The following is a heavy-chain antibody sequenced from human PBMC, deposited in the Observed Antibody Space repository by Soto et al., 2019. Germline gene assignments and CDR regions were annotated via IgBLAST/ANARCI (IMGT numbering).Heavy chain of an antibody. CDR1: GFTFSTYA. J-gene: IGHJ6*02. D-gene: IGHD1-1*01. Sequence: TASGFTFSTYAMNWVRQAPGNGLEWVSAISGSGGSIHYADSVKGRFTISRDNSKNTLYLQMNRLRDADPAVYHCVKAYWKGYVWGQGTTVTVSS. CDR2: ISGSGGSI. V-gene: IGHV3-23*01. CDR3: VKAYWKGYV.